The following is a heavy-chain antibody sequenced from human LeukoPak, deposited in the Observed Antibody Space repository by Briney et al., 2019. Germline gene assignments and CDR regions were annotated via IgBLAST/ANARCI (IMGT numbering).Heavy chain of an antibody. D-gene: IGHD1-26*01. CDR2: ISYDGSNK. V-gene: IGHV3-30-3*01. CDR3: ARDRSGSYYDY. J-gene: IGHJ4*02. CDR1: GFTFSSYA. Sequence: GRSLRLSCAASGFTFSSYAMHWVRQAPGKGLEWVAVISYDGSNKYYADSVKGRFTISRDNSENTLYLQMNSLRAEDTSVYYCARDRSGSYYDYWGQGTLVTVSS.